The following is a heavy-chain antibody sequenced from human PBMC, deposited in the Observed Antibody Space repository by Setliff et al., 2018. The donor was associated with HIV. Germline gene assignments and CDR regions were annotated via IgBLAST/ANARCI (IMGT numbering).Heavy chain of an antibody. CDR1: GGSISSYY. J-gene: IGHJ4*02. D-gene: IGHD2-21*02. CDR2: IYHSGST. V-gene: IGHV4-59*04. CDR3: AREGDGIDF. Sequence: SETLSLTCTVSGGSISSYYWSWIRQPPGKGLEWIGYIYHSGSTYYNPFLKSRVTISVDTSKNRFSLKLSSVTAADTAVYYCAREGDGIDFWGQGTLVTVSS.